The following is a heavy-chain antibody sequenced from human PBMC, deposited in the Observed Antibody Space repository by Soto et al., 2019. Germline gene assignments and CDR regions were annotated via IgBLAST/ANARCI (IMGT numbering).Heavy chain of an antibody. J-gene: IGHJ4*02. CDR2: IKSKTDGGTT. CDR1: GFTFSNAW. Sequence: GGSLRLSCAASGFTFSNAWMNWVRQAPGKGLEWVGRIKSKTDGGTTDYAAPVKGRFTISRDDSKNTLYLQMNSLKTEDTAVYYCTKDPYYDFWSGYPVYWGQGTLVTVSS. V-gene: IGHV3-15*07. D-gene: IGHD3-3*01. CDR3: TKDPYYDFWSGYPVY.